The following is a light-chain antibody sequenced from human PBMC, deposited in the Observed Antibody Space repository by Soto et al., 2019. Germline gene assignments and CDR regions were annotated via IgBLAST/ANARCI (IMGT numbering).Light chain of an antibody. J-gene: IGKJ5*01. CDR3: QQNYRTPVT. Sequence: IEMTQSPSPLSASVGDRVTITCRASQSISNYLNWYQQKPGKAPKLLIYSTSTLQSGVPSRFSGSGSGTQFTLTISTLQPEDFATYYCQQNYRTPVTFGQGTRLEIK. CDR1: QSISNY. CDR2: STS. V-gene: IGKV1-39*01.